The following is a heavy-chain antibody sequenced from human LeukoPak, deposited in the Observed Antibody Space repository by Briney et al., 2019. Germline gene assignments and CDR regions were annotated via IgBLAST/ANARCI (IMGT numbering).Heavy chain of an antibody. D-gene: IGHD2/OR15-2a*01. CDR3: ARDLSVNAFDI. V-gene: IGHV4-59*02. Sequence: SETLSLTCTVSGASVRSDHWNWIRQPLGKGLEWIAYMHGSGSPNYNPSLASRLTLSVDATENLLSLKLTSVTAADTAVYFCARDLSVNAFDIWGQGTLVTVSS. J-gene: IGHJ3*02. CDR2: MHGSGSP. CDR1: GASVRSDH.